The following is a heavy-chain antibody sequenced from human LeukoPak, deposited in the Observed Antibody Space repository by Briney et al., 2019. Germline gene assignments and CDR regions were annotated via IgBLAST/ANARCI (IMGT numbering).Heavy chain of an antibody. J-gene: IGHJ4*02. CDR2: IYYSGST. D-gene: IGHD6-19*01. CDR3: ARVEEQWLVGDY. CDR1: GGPISSGGYY. Sequence: SETLSLTCTVSGGPISSGGYYWSWIRQHPGKGLEWIGYIYYSGSTYYNPSLKSRVTISVDTSKNQFSLKLSSVTAADTAVYYCARVEEQWLVGDYWGQGTLVTVSS. V-gene: IGHV4-31*03.